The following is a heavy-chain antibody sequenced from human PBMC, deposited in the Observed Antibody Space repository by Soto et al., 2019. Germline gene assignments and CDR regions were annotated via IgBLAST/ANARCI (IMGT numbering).Heavy chain of an antibody. D-gene: IGHD3-16*01. Sequence: ASVKVSCKASGYSFTSNGISWVRQAPGQGLEWMGWISVDKGNTNYAQKLQGRVTMTRDTSTSTAYMELRSLRSDDTAVYYCARDWEMTTIGGGDAFDIWGQGTMVTVSS. CDR1: GYSFTSNG. J-gene: IGHJ3*02. CDR2: ISVDKGNT. V-gene: IGHV1-18*01. CDR3: ARDWEMTTIGGGDAFDI.